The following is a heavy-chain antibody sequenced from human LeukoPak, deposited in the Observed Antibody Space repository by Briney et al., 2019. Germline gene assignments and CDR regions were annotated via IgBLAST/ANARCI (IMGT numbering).Heavy chain of an antibody. CDR3: ARVDIVATNYFDY. CDR2: IKYTGST. CDR1: GGSFSGYY. J-gene: IGHJ4*02. D-gene: IGHD5-12*01. V-gene: IGHV4-34*01. Sequence: SETLSLTCAVYGGSFSGYYWSWIRQSPGKGLEWIGEIKYTGSTNYNPSVKSRVTISVDRSKNQFSLKLSSVTAADTAVYYCARVDIVATNYFDYWGQGTLVTVSS.